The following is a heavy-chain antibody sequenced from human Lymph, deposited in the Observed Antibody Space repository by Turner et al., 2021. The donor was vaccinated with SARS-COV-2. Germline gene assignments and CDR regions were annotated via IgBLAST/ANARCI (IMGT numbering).Heavy chain of an antibody. J-gene: IGHJ4*02. CDR3: ARAWGRYSYGFDY. Sequence: EVQLVESGGGLVQPGGSLRLSCAASGFTVSSSYMSWVRQAPGKGLEWVSVIYSGGSTYGADSVKGRFTISRDNSKNTLYLQMNSLRAEDTAVYYCARAWGRYSYGFDYWGQGTLVTVSS. CDR2: IYSGGST. D-gene: IGHD5-18*01. V-gene: IGHV3-66*01. CDR1: GFTVSSSY.